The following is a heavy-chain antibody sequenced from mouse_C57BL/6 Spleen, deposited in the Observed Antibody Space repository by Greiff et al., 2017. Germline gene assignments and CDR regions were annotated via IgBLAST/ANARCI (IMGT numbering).Heavy chain of an antibody. V-gene: IGHV2-2*01. CDR1: GFSLTSYG. Sequence: QVHVKQSGPGLVQPSQSLSITCPVSGFSLTSYGVHWVRQSPGKGLAWLGVLWSGGSTDYNAAFIYSLSISKVHSKSQVFFKMNSLQADDTAIYYCARNRGYGSSLFAYWGQGTLVTVSA. CDR2: LWSGGST. D-gene: IGHD1-1*01. J-gene: IGHJ3*01. CDR3: ARNRGYGSSLFAY.